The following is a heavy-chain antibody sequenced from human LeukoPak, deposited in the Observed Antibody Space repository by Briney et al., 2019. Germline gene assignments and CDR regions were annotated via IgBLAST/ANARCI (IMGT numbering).Heavy chain of an antibody. CDR3: ARVAGWQLGT. CDR1: GGSISVYY. V-gene: IGHV4-59*12. CDR2: VYYTGGT. Sequence: SETLSLTCSVSGGSISVYYWTWIGQPPGKGLEWIGFVYYTGGTNYNPSLKSRVTMSVDASKNQFSLKLSSVTAADTAVYYCARVAGWQLGTWGQGTLVTVSS. J-gene: IGHJ5*02. D-gene: IGHD6-13*01.